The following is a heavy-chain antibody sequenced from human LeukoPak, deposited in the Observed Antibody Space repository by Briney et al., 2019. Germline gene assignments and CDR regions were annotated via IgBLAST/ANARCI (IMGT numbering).Heavy chain of an antibody. CDR1: GFTFSSYG. J-gene: IGHJ4*02. Sequence: GGSLRLFCAASGFTFSSYGMHWVRQAPGKGLEWVAVISYDGSNKYYADSVKGRFTISRDNSKNTLYLQMNSLRAEDTAVYYCAKAREDWGQGTLVTVSS. CDR3: AKARED. V-gene: IGHV3-30*18. CDR2: ISYDGSNK. D-gene: IGHD5-24*01.